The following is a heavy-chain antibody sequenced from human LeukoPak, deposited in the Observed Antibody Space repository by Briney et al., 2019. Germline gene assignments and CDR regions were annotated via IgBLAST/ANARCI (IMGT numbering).Heavy chain of an antibody. CDR1: GFTFDDYA. Sequence: QTGGSLRLSCAASGFTFDDYAMHWVRQAPGKGLEWVSGISWNSGSIDYADSVKGRFTISRDNAKNSLYLQMNSLRAEDTALYYCAKVMRSEDYYYYGMDVWGQGTTVTVSS. CDR2: ISWNSGSI. V-gene: IGHV3-9*01. J-gene: IGHJ6*02. D-gene: IGHD2-8*01. CDR3: AKVMRSEDYYYYGMDV.